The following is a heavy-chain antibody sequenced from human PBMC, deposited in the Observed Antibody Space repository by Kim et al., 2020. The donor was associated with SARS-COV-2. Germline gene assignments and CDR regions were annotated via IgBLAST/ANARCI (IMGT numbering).Heavy chain of an antibody. Sequence: PGGSLRLSCAASGFTFSSYAMSWVRQAPGKGLEWVSAISGSGGSTYYADSVKGRFTISRDNSKNTLYLQMNSLRAEDTAVYYCAKDPYSGIAAAGPYFDYWGQGTLVTVSS. V-gene: IGHV3-23*01. CDR2: ISGSGGST. J-gene: IGHJ4*02. CDR1: GFTFSSYA. CDR3: AKDPYSGIAAAGPYFDY. D-gene: IGHD6-13*01.